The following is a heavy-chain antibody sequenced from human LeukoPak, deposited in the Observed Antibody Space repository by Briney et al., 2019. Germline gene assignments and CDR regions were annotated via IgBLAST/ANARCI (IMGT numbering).Heavy chain of an antibody. D-gene: IGHD6-13*01. CDR2: LSSSGSTI. J-gene: IGHJ6*03. CDR3: AKNLIAAAVTTPYNMDV. CDR1: GFTFSDYY. V-gene: IGHV3-11*01. Sequence: PGGSLRLSCVASGFTFSDYYMRWIRQAPGKGLEWVSYLSSSGSTIYYADSVKGRLTIYRDNDKNTLYLQMNSLRAEDTAVYYCAKNLIAAAVTTPYNMDVWGKGTTVTVSS.